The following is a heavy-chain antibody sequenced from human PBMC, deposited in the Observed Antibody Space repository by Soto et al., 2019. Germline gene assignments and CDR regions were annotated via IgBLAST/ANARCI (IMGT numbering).Heavy chain of an antibody. J-gene: IGHJ3*02. CDR1: GFTFSSYA. CDR2: ISYDGSNK. D-gene: IGHD1-26*01. V-gene: IGHV3-30-3*01. CDR3: ARAQTAPEWELRRALDI. Sequence: QVQLVESGGGVVHRGRSLRLSCAASGFTFSSYAMRRVRQAPGKGLEWVAVISYDGSNKYYADSVKGRFTISRDNSKNTLYLQMNSLRAEDTAVYYCARAQTAPEWELRRALDIWGQGTMVTVSS.